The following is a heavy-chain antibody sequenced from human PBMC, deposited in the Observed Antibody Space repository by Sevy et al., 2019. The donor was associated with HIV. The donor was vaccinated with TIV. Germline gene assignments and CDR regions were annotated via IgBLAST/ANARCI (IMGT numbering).Heavy chain of an antibody. CDR1: GYTFAVYY. V-gene: IGHV1-2*06. J-gene: IGHJ4*02. CDR2: INPNSGVT. D-gene: IGHD5-12*01. Sequence: ASVKVSCKASGYTFAVYYMHWVRQAPGQGLEWMGRINPNSGVTNYAQKFQGRVTMTRDTSITTAYMELNRLGSDDTAVYYCAVLATISSFHYWGQGSLVTVSS. CDR3: AVLATISSFHY.